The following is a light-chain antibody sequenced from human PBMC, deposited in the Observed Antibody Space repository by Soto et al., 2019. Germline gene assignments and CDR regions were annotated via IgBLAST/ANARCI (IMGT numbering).Light chain of an antibody. V-gene: IGKV1-39*01. J-gene: IGKJ5*01. CDR3: QQSFTVPIT. Sequence: DMQMTQSAYALSACVADRVTITCRSSQSIAGYLSWYQQKPGKAPKFLIYSASTLQRGVPSRFGGSGSGTDFTLTFAGLLPEDFATYYCQQSFTVPITSGRGTRLEIK. CDR1: QSIAGY. CDR2: SAS.